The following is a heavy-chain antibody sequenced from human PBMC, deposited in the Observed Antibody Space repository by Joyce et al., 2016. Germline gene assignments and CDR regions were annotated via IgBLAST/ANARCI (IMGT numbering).Heavy chain of an antibody. CDR2: ISRTSYYI. D-gene: IGHD3-16*01. Sequence: QLVESGGGVVKPGGSLRLSCEASGSTFSSSSMSWVREAPGKGVVWVEAISRTSYYIFHAETVRGRFTVSRDNAKKTLYLQMNSLRAEDSAVFYCARGGISYYYAMDVWGQGTTVTVSS. J-gene: IGHJ6*02. V-gene: IGHV3-21*01. CDR3: ARGGISYYYAMDV. CDR1: GSTFSSSS.